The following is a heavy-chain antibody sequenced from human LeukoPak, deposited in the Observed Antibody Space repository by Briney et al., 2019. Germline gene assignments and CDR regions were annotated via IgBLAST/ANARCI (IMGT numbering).Heavy chain of an antibody. Sequence: GESLKISCQTSGYTFTSYYIAWLRQMPGKGLEWMGIIYPGASDIRCSPSFQGQVTISADKSISTAYLQWSSLKASDSAMYYCARRATDYWSFDLWGRGTLVTVSS. J-gene: IGHJ2*01. V-gene: IGHV5-51*01. CDR1: GYTFTSYY. CDR3: ARRATDYWSFDL. CDR2: IYPGASDI.